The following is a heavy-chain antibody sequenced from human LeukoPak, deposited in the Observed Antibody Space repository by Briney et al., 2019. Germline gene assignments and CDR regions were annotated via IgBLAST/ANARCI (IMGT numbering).Heavy chain of an antibody. CDR2: STGSGGTT. J-gene: IGHJ3*02. Sequence: GGSLRLSCAASGFTFSSYAMTWVRQAPGKGLEWVSASTGSGGTTYYADSVKGRFTISRDNSKNTLYLQMNSLRAEDTAVYYCARDDSSSSQRAAFDIWGQGTMVTVSS. CDR1: GFTFSSYA. V-gene: IGHV3-23*01. CDR3: ARDDSSSSQRAAFDI. D-gene: IGHD6-6*01.